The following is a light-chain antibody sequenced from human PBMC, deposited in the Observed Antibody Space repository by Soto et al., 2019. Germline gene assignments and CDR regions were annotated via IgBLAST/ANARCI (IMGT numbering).Light chain of an antibody. CDR3: VSYTTISTYV. CDR2: EVT. CDR1: GSDVGGYDY. V-gene: IGLV2-14*01. J-gene: IGLJ1*01. Sequence: QSALTQPASVSGSPGQSITISCTGTGSDVGGYDYVSWYQQHPGKVPKLMIYEVTNRPSGVSNRFSGSESGNTASLTISGLQAEDEADYYCVSYTTISTYVFGTGTKLTVL.